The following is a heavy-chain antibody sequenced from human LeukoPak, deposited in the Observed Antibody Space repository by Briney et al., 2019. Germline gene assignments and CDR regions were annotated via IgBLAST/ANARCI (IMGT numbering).Heavy chain of an antibody. V-gene: IGHV1-2*02. D-gene: IGHD3-9*01. CDR1: GYTFTGYY. CDR3: AGPYDILTGGNWFDP. Sequence: ASVKVSCKASGYTFTGYYMHWVRQAPGQGLEWMGWINPNSGGTNYAQKFQGRVTMTRDTSISTAYMELSRLRSDDTAVYYCAGPYDILTGGNWFDPWGQGTLVTVSS. CDR2: INPNSGGT. J-gene: IGHJ5*02.